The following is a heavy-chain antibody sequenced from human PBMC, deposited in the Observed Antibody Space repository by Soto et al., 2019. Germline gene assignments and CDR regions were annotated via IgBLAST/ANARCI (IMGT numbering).Heavy chain of an antibody. CDR3: ARGLSYYDLWSGYSPHYYYYYGMDV. CDR2: MNPNSGNT. V-gene: IGHV1-8*01. J-gene: IGHJ6*02. CDR1: GYTFTSYD. Sequence: QVQLVQSGAEVKKPGASVKVSCKASGYTFTSYDINWVRQATGQGLEWMGWMNPNSGNTGYAQKFQGRVTMTRNTSISTAYMELSSLRSEDTAVYYCARGLSYYDLWSGYSPHYYYYYGMDVWGQGTTVTVSS. D-gene: IGHD3-3*01.